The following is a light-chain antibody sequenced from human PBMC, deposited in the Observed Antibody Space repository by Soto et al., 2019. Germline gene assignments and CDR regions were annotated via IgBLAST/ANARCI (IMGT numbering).Light chain of an antibody. CDR3: SSFTGRSTLYV. Sequence: QSVLTQPASVSGSPGQSITISCTGTSSDVGAYNYVSWYQQHPGKAPKLLIYDVSNRPSGVSSRFSGSKSGHTASLTISGLQAEDEADYYCSSFTGRSTLYVFGTGTKLTVL. V-gene: IGLV2-14*03. J-gene: IGLJ1*01. CDR1: SSDVGAYNY. CDR2: DVS.